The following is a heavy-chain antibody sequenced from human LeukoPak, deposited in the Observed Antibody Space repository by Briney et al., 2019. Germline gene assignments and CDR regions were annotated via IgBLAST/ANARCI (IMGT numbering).Heavy chain of an antibody. D-gene: IGHD6-19*01. Sequence: PSETLSLICTVSGGSITSYYWSWIRQPPGKGLEWVGYIYYSGSTNYKPSLKRRVTISVDTSKNQFSLKVSSVTAADTAVYYCPSSRRSSGCSLIDYSGQGALVTVSS. V-gene: IGHV4-59*01. CDR2: IYYSGST. CDR3: PSSRRSSGCSLIDY. J-gene: IGHJ4*02. CDR1: GGSITSYY.